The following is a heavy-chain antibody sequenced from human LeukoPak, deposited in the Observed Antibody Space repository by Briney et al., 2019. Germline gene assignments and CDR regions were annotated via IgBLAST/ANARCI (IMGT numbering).Heavy chain of an antibody. CDR1: GFTFSSYA. J-gene: IGHJ4*02. V-gene: IGHV3-23*01. CDR3: AKAMLAWSSWYYFDY. CDR2: ISGSGGST. Sequence: PGGSLRLSCAASGFTFSSYAMSWVRQAPGKGLEWVSAISGSGGSTYYADSVKGRFTISRDNSKNTLYLQMNSLRAEDTAVYYCAKAMLAWSSWYYFDYWGQGTLVTVSS. D-gene: IGHD6-13*01.